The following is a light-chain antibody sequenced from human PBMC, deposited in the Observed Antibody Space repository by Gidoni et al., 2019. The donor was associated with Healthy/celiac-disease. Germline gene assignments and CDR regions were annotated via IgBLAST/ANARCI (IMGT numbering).Light chain of an antibody. CDR2: EVS. CDR1: SSDVGGYNY. J-gene: IGLJ3*02. Sequence: QSALTQPASVSGSPGQSITISCPGPSSDVGGYNYVSWYQQHPGKAPKLMIYEVSNRPSGVSNRFSGSKSGNTASLTISGLQAEDEADYYCSSYTSSSPWVFGGGTKLTVL. V-gene: IGLV2-14*01. CDR3: SSYTSSSPWV.